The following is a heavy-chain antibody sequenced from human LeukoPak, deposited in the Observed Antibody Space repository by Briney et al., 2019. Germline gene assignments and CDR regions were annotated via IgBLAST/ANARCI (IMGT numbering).Heavy chain of an antibody. CDR2: INHSGST. V-gene: IGHV4-34*01. D-gene: IGHD6-19*01. Sequence: SETLSLTCTVSGGSISSYYWSRIRQPPGKGLEWIGEINHSGSTNYNPSLKSRVTISVDTSKNQFSLKLSSVTAADTAVYYCARGRYSSGWYADYFDYWGQGTLVTVSS. CDR1: GGSISSYY. J-gene: IGHJ4*02. CDR3: ARGRYSSGWYADYFDY.